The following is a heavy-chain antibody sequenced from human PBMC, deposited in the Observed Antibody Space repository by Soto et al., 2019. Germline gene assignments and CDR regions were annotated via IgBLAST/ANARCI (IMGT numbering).Heavy chain of an antibody. CDR1: GFSLSSSGMC. D-gene: IGHD5-12*01. J-gene: IGHJ6*02. CDR3: ARMVDIVAPTYYYYYGMDV. Sequence: SGPTLVNPTQTLTLTCTFSGFSLSSSGMCVSRIRQPPGKALEWLALIDWDDDKYYSTSLKTRLTISKDTSKHQVVLTMTNMDPVDTATYYCARMVDIVAPTYYYYYGMDVWGRGTTVTVSS. V-gene: IGHV2-70*01. CDR2: IDWDDDK.